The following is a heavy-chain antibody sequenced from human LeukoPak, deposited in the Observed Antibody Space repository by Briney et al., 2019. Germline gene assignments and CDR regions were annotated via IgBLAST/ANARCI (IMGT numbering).Heavy chain of an antibody. D-gene: IGHD1-26*01. J-gene: IGHJ4*02. CDR1: GFTFSSYA. CDR2: ISSSGDTV. Sequence: GGSLRLSCVASGFTFSSYAMNWVRQAPGQGLEWISYISSSGDTVYYADSVKGRFTISRDNAKSSLYLQMNSLRGEDTALYYCVRDSAGGSYDDYWGQGTLITVSS. V-gene: IGHV3-48*03. CDR3: VRDSAGGSYDDY.